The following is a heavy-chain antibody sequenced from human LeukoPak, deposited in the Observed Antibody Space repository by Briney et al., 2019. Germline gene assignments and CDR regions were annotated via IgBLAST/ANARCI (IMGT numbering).Heavy chain of an antibody. D-gene: IGHD6-13*01. J-gene: IGHJ4*02. Sequence: SETLSLTCTVSGGSISSGGYYWGWIRQPPGKGLEWIGSIYYSGSTYYNPSLKSRVTISVDTSKNQFSLKLSSVTAADTAVYYCARRTGYSSSWYYFDYWGQGTLVTVSS. CDR3: ARRTGYSSSWYYFDY. V-gene: IGHV4-39*01. CDR2: IYYSGST. CDR1: GGSISSGGYY.